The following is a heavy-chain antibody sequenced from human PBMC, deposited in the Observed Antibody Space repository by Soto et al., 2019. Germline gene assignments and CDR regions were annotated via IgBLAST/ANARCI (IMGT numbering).Heavy chain of an antibody. CDR2: IYPRDSEV. CDR1: GYGFTGFW. Sequence: EVQLVQSGAEVRKPGDSLKISCKTSGYGFTGFWIGWVRQMPGKGVEWMGIIYPRDSEVKYGPSFQGHVTISVDTSIDTAYLQWTRLNISDTAMYYCARHLEVPFHGRVTFYYGLDVWGQGTTVTVSS. V-gene: IGHV5-51*01. J-gene: IGHJ6*02. CDR3: ARHLEVPFHGRVTFYYGLDV.